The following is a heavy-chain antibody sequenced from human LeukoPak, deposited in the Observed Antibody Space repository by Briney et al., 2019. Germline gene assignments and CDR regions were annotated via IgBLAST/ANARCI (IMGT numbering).Heavy chain of an antibody. V-gene: IGHV3-23*01. CDR1: GFTFSSYE. Sequence: TGGSLRLSCAASGFTFSSYEMNWVRQAPGKGLEWVSAISGSGGSTYYADSVKGRFTISRDNSKNTLYLQMNSLRAEDTAVYYCAKLGDILTGYPYYFDCWGQGTLVTVSS. J-gene: IGHJ4*02. D-gene: IGHD3-9*01. CDR3: AKLGDILTGYPYYFDC. CDR2: ISGSGGST.